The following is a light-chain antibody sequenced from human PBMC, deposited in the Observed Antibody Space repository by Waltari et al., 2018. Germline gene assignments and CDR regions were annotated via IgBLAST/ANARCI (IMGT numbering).Light chain of an antibody. Sequence: EIVMTQSPATLCVSAGETATLSCRASQSFGGNVAWYQQKPGQAPRLLIYAASTRATGIPCRFSGSGSGTEFTLTISSLQSEDFAIYYCQQYNNWPPQDAFGQGTKLEIK. J-gene: IGKJ2*01. V-gene: IGKV3-15*01. CDR2: AAS. CDR3: QQYNNWPPQDA. CDR1: QSFGGN.